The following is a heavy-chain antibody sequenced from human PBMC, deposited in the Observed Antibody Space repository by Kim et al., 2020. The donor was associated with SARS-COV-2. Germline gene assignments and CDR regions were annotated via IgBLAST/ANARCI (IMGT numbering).Heavy chain of an antibody. CDR1: GFSFSTYS. CDR3: AKGRQWLRGGWFDP. CDR2: ISASGHSA. V-gene: IGHV3-23*01. J-gene: IGHJ5*02. D-gene: IGHD6-19*01. Sequence: GGSLRLSCAASGFSFSTYSMTWVRQAPGRGPEWVADISASGHSAHYADSVKVRFTISRDSSKNTMYLQMDSLRAEDTAVYYCAKGRQWLRGGWFDPWGQGTLVTVPS.